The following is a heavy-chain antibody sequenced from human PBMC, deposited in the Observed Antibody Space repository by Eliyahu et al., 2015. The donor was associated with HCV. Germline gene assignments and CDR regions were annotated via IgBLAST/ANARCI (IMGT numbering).Heavy chain of an antibody. V-gene: IGHV1-69*06. CDR1: GGTFSSYA. CDR2: GIPIFGTA. D-gene: IGHD2-21*02. J-gene: IGHJ5*02. CDR3: ARAAYCGGDCPNWFDP. Sequence: QVQLVQSGAEVKKPGSSVKVSCKASGGTFSSYAISWVRQAPGQGLEWMGGGIPIFGTANYAQKFQGRVTISADKSTSTAYMELSSLRSEDTAVYYCARAAYCGGDCPNWFDPWGQGTLVTVSS.